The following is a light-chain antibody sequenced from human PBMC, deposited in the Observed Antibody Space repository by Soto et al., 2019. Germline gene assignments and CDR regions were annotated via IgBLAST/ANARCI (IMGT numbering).Light chain of an antibody. CDR3: QQYNDWPPGYT. CDR2: GAS. CDR1: QSFSSN. J-gene: IGKJ2*01. Sequence: VLTQSPGTLSLSPGERATLSCRASQSFSSNLAWYQQRSGRAPRLLIYGASTRATGIPARFSGSGSGTEFTLTISSLQSEDFAVYYCQQYNDWPPGYTFGQGTKVDI. V-gene: IGKV3-15*01.